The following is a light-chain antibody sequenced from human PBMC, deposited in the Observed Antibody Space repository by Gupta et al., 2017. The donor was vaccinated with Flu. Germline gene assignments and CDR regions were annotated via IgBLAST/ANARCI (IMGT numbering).Light chain of an antibody. CDR3: QERSNWPSAT. J-gene: IGKJ1*01. Sequence: EIVLTQTPATLSLSPGERATLSCRASRSLGTYLAWYQQKPGQVPRLLIYDASNRATGVPARFSGSGYGTDFTLTISSREPEDFALYYCQERSNWPSATFGQGTKV. V-gene: IGKV3-11*01. CDR2: DAS. CDR1: RSLGTY.